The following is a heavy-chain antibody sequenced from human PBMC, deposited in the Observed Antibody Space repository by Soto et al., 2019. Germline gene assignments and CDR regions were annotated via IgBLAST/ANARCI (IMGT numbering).Heavy chain of an antibody. CDR2: IKHDASEA. V-gene: IGHV3-7*03. J-gene: IGHJ4*02. Sequence: GGSLRLSCAASGFKFSDYWVSWVRQAPGKGLEWVGNIKHDASEAHYADSVKGRFTITRDNIKNFLFLQMNGLRSDDTASYYCARDGLLFSGPYRPSRFDYWGLGTLVTVSS. CDR3: ARDGLLFSGPYRPSRFDY. CDR1: GFKFSDYW. D-gene: IGHD3-16*02.